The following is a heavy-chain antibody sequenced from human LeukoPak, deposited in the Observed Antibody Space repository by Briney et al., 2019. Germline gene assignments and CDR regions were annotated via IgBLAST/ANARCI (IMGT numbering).Heavy chain of an antibody. CDR3: ARGTQSLVSGYFDF. CDR1: GFTFSSYD. J-gene: IGHJ4*02. CDR2: ISGSGNKI. V-gene: IGHV3-48*03. D-gene: IGHD3-10*01. Sequence: PGGSLRLSCAASGFTFSSYDINWVRQAAGKGLEWVSYISGSGNKIKYADSVKGRFTISRDNAKNSLYLQMNSLRAEDTAVYYCARGTQSLVSGYFDFWGQGTLVTVSS.